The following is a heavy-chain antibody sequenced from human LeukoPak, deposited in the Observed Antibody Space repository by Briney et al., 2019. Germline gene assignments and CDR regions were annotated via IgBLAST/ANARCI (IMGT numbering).Heavy chain of an antibody. D-gene: IGHD6-19*01. CDR3: ARGLGSTQWLVRYYYYYYYMDV. J-gene: IGHJ6*03. CDR1: GYTFTSYD. V-gene: IGHV1-8*01. Sequence: ASVKVSCKASGYTFTSYDINWVRQATGQGLEWMGWMNPNSGNTGYAQKFQGRVTMTRNTSISTAYMELGSLRSEDTAVYYCARGLGSTQWLVRYYYYYYYMDVWGKGTTVTVSS. CDR2: MNPNSGNT.